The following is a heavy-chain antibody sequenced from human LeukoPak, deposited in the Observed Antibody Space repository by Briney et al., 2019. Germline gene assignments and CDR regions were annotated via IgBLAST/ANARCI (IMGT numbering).Heavy chain of an antibody. CDR2: ISAYNGNT. Sequence: GASGKVSCKAAGYTFTSYGISWVRQAPGQGLEWRGWISAYNGNTNYAQKLQGRGTMTTDTSTSTAYMELRSLRSDDTAVYYCAREGRGYYYGSGSYSEFDYWGQGTLVTVSS. V-gene: IGHV1-18*01. CDR3: AREGRGYYYGSGSYSEFDY. D-gene: IGHD3-10*01. CDR1: GYTFTSYG. J-gene: IGHJ4*02.